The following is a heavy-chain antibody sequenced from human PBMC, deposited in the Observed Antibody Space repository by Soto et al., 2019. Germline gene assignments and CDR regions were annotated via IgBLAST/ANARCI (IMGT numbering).Heavy chain of an antibody. J-gene: IGHJ4*02. CDR1: GFTFITYA. CDR3: AKGGYNYGFLFDC. Sequence: GGSLRLSYAASGFTFITYAMSWVLQAPGKGLEWVSTIDNSGGITYYADSVKGRFTISRDNSKNTLYLQMNSLRAEDTAVYYCAKGGYNYGFLFDCWGQGTLVTVSS. CDR2: IDNSGGIT. D-gene: IGHD5-18*01. V-gene: IGHV3-23*05.